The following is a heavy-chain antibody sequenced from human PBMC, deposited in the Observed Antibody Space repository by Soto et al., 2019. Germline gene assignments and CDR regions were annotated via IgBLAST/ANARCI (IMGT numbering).Heavy chain of an antibody. Sequence: SETLSLTCAVHGGSFSGYYWSWIRQPPGKGLEWIGEINHSGSTNYNPSLKSRVTISVDTSKNQFSLKLSSVTAADTAVYYCANQYYDFWSGYYRGPKNNWFDPWGQGTLVTVSS. D-gene: IGHD3-3*01. CDR3: ANQYYDFWSGYYRGPKNNWFDP. V-gene: IGHV4-34*01. CDR2: INHSGST. CDR1: GGSFSGYY. J-gene: IGHJ5*02.